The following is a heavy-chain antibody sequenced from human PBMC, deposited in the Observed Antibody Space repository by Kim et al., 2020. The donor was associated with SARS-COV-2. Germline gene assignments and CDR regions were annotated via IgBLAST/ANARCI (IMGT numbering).Heavy chain of an antibody. V-gene: IGHV3-30*18. D-gene: IGHD6-6*01. Sequence: GGSLRLSCAASGFTFSSYGMHWVRQAPGKGLEWVAVISYDGSNKYYADSVKGRFTISRDNSKNTLYLQMNSLRAEDTAVYYCAKDLAYSSSSFYGMDVWGQGTTVTVSS. J-gene: IGHJ6*02. CDR2: ISYDGSNK. CDR3: AKDLAYSSSSFYGMDV. CDR1: GFTFSSYG.